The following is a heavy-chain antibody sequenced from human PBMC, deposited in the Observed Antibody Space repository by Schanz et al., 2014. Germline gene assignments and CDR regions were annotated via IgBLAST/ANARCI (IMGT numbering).Heavy chain of an antibody. CDR2: ISASGGTT. V-gene: IGHV3-23*04. Sequence: EVQLVESGGGLVQPGGSLRLSCTASGFTFSSYSMNWVRQAPGKGLEWVSAISASGGTTYYADSVKGRFTISRDNSKNTLYLQMKSLRAEDTAVYYCARVKYCTITRCYRTETEGIYYMDVWGKGTTVTVSS. D-gene: IGHD2-2*01. CDR1: GFTFSSYS. J-gene: IGHJ6*03. CDR3: ARVKYCTITRCYRTETEGIYYMDV.